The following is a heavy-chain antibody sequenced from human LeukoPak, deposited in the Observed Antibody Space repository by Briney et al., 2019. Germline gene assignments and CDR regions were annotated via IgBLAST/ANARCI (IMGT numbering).Heavy chain of an antibody. D-gene: IGHD3-10*01. CDR2: IKQDGSEE. J-gene: IGHJ6*02. CDR1: GSTFSSYW. CDR3: AKLTSASGAYGVDV. V-gene: IGHV3-7*03. Sequence: GGSLRLSCVASGSTFSSYWMSWVRLAPGKGLEWVANIKQDGSEEYYVDSVKGRFTISRDNAKSSLYLQMNSLRAEDTAIYYCAKLTSASGAYGVDVWGQGTTVTVSS.